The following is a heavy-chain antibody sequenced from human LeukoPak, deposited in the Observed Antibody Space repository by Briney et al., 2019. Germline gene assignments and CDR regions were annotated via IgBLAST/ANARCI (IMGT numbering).Heavy chain of an antibody. D-gene: IGHD3-10*01. CDR3: ARDVLLWFGEHNYGTTDAFDI. CDR2: IYYSGST. V-gene: IGHV4-30-4*01. J-gene: IGHJ3*02. CDR1: GGSISSGGYY. Sequence: SETLSLTCTVSGGSISSGGYYWSWIRQPPGKGLEWIGYIYYSGSTYYNPSLKSRVTISVDTSKNQFSLKLSSVTAADTAVYYCARDVLLWFGEHNYGTTDAFDIWGQGTMVTVSS.